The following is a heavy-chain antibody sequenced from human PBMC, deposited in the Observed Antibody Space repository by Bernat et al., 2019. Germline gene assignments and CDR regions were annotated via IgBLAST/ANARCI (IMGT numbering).Heavy chain of an antibody. V-gene: IGHV4-34*01. CDR2: INHSGST. Sequence: QVQLQQWGAGLLKPSETLSLTCAVYGGSFSGYYWSWIRQPPGKGLEWIGEINHSGSTNYNPSLKSRVTISVDTSKNQFSLKLSSVTAADTAVYYCARGRGLLKYSYGSSWGQGTLVTVSS. D-gene: IGHD5-18*01. J-gene: IGHJ4*02. CDR1: GGSFSGYY. CDR3: ARGRGLLKYSYGSS.